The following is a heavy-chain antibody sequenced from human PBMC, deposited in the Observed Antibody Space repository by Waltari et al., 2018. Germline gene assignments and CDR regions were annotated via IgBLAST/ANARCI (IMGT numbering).Heavy chain of an antibody. V-gene: IGHV7-4-1*02. Sequence: QVQLAQSGSELKKPGASVKISCKASGYTFTDYAIHWVRRAPGQGLELMGWITTNTGNPTYAQGFTVRFVFSLDTSVSTAYLQITSLKTEDSAVYYCAREVVPPHTIVVNWFDPWGQGTLVTVSS. D-gene: IGHD2-2*01. CDR3: AREVVPPHTIVVNWFDP. CDR1: GYTFTDYA. J-gene: IGHJ5*02. CDR2: ITTNTGNP.